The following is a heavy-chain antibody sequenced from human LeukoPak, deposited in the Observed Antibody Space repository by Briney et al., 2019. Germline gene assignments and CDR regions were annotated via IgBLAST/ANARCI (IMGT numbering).Heavy chain of an antibody. CDR3: AREHYDSRANFDY. J-gene: IGHJ4*02. V-gene: IGHV1-69*13. CDR1: GGTFSSYA. D-gene: IGHD3-22*01. CDR2: IIPIFGTA. Sequence: SVKVSCKASGGTFSSYAISWVRQAPGQGLEWMGGIIPIFGTANYAQKFQGRAAITADESTSTAYMELSSLRSEDTAVYYCAREHYDSRANFDYWGQGTLVTVSS.